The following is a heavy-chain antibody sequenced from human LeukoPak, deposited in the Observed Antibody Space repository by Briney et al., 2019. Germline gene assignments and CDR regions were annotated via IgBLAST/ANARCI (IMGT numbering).Heavy chain of an antibody. Sequence: GSLRLSCAASGITFSDSWMHWVRLPPGKGLEWIGEINHSGSANYNLSLKSRVTISVDTSKSQFSLKVTSVTAADTAVYYCARVVPGLASGSYSLLHSYFYYMDGWGKGTTVTVSS. D-gene: IGHD3-10*01. CDR3: ARVVPGLASGSYSLLHSYFYYMDG. CDR2: INHSGSA. CDR1: GITFSDSW. J-gene: IGHJ6*03. V-gene: IGHV4-34*01.